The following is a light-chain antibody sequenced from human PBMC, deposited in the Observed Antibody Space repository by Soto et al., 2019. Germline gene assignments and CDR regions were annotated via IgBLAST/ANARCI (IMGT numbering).Light chain of an antibody. J-gene: IGKJ4*01. CDR1: QSVGSTY. CDR3: QQHGNSSAT. V-gene: IGKV3-20*01. CDR2: GAS. Sequence: EIVLTQSPGTLSLSPGERATLSCRASQSVGSTYIAWYQQKPGQAPRVLIYGASSRATGIPDRFSGSGSGTAFPLTIAGLEPEDFAAYYCQQHGNSSATFGGGTKVEIK.